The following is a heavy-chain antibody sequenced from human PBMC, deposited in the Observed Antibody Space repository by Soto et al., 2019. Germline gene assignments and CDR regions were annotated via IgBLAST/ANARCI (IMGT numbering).Heavy chain of an antibody. CDR2: IYYSGST. CDR1: GGSISSGGYY. J-gene: IGHJ5*02. D-gene: IGHD2-15*01. V-gene: IGHV4-31*03. CDR3: ARGHLVVGSLGFNGWFDP. Sequence: QVQLQESGPGLVKPSQTLSLTCTVSGGSISSGGYYWSWIRQHPGKGLEWIGYIYYSGSTYYNPYLNSRVTISVDXSKXPXSLKLSSVTAADTAVYYCARGHLVVGSLGFNGWFDPWGQGTLVTVSS.